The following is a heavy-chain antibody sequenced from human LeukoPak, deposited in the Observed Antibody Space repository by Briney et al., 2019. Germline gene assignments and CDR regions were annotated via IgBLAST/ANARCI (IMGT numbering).Heavy chain of an antibody. CDR1: GLTFSSYA. V-gene: IGHV3-23*01. Sequence: PGGSLRLSCAASGLTFSSYAMSWVRQAPGKGLEWVSAISGSGGSTYYADSVRGRFTISRDNSKNTLYLQMNSLRAEDTAVYYCAKPVLESDGDYFDYWGQGTLVTVSS. CDR3: AKPVLESDGDYFDY. CDR2: ISGSGGST. J-gene: IGHJ4*02. D-gene: IGHD7-27*01.